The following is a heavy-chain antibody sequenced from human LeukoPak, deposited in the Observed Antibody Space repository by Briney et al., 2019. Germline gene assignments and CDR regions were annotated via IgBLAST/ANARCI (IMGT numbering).Heavy chain of an antibody. CDR1: GFTFSNYA. CDR2: ISYDGSNK. D-gene: IGHD2-21*02. Sequence: GGSLRLSCAASGFTFSNYAMHWVRQAPGKGLEWVTVISYDGSNKYYADSVQGRFTISRDNYKNTLYLQVNSLRAEDTAVYYCATQTTGDYYFDYWGQGTLVTVSS. J-gene: IGHJ4*02. V-gene: IGHV3-30-3*01. CDR3: ATQTTGDYYFDY.